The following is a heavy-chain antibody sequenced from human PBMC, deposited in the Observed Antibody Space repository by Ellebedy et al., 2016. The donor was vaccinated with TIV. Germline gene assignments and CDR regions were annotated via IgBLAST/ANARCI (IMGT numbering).Heavy chain of an antibody. V-gene: IGHV3-33*06. D-gene: IGHD7-27*01. CDR1: GFTFSSYG. CDR3: AKVSRGLWGRYYFDY. Sequence: GESLKISCAASGFTFSSYGMHWVRQAPGKGLEWLAVIWYDGSDKYYADSVKGRFTISRDNSKNTLYLQMNSLRAEDTAVYYCAKVSRGLWGRYYFDYWGQGTLVTVSS. J-gene: IGHJ4*02. CDR2: IWYDGSDK.